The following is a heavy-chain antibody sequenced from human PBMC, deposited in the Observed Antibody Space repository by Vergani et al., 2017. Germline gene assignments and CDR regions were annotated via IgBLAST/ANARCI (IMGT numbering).Heavy chain of an antibody. CDR3: ASFSKELELLQSDC. Sequence: QVQLQQWGAGLLKPSETLSLTCAVYGGSFSGYYWSWIRQPPGKGLEWIGEINHSGRTNYNPSLKRRVTISVDTSKNHFSLKLSSVPAADTAVYYCASFSKELELLQSDCGGQGTLVTVSS. CDR2: INHSGRT. D-gene: IGHD1-26*01. CDR1: GGSFSGYY. J-gene: IGHJ4*02. V-gene: IGHV4-34*01.